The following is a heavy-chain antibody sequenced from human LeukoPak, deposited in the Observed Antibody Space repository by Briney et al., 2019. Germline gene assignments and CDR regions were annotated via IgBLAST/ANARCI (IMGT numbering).Heavy chain of an antibody. J-gene: IGHJ4*02. CDR2: IRYDGSNK. V-gene: IGHV3-30*02. CDR1: AFTLSSYG. Sequence: GGSLRLSCVAAAFTLSSYGMHWVRQARGKGLEWVAFIRYDGSNKYYADSVKGRFTISRDNSKNTLYLQMNSLTAEDSAVYYCASPGIAAAGTGYWGQGTLVTVSS. CDR3: ASPGIAAAGTGY. D-gene: IGHD6-13*01.